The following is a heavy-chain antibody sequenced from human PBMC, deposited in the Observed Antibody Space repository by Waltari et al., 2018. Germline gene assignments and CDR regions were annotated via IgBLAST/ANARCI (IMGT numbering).Heavy chain of an antibody. J-gene: IGHJ3*02. D-gene: IGHD4-4*01. V-gene: IGHV1-69*02. Sequence: QVQLVQSGAEVKKPGSSVKVSCKASGGTFSSYTISWVRQAPGQGLEGMGRSIPILGIANYAQKFQGRVTITADKSTSTAYMELSSLRSEDTAVYYCARARSNSAFDSWGQGTMVTVSS. CDR3: ARARSNSAFDS. CDR2: SIPILGIA. CDR1: GGTFSSYT.